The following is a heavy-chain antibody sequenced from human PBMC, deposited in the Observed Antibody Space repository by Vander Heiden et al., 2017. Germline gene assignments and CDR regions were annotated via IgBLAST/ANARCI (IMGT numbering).Heavy chain of an antibody. CDR1: GGSISSSSYY. V-gene: IGHV4-39*01. D-gene: IGHD4-17*01. CDR3: ARLGRDHDYGGKDWYFDL. Sequence: QLQLQESGPGLVKPSETLSLTCTVSGGSISSSSYYWGWIRQPPGKGLEWIGSIYYSGSTYYNPSLKSRVTISVDTSKNQFSLKLSSVTAADTAVYYCARLGRDHDYGGKDWYFDLWGRGTLVTVSS. J-gene: IGHJ2*01. CDR2: IYYSGST.